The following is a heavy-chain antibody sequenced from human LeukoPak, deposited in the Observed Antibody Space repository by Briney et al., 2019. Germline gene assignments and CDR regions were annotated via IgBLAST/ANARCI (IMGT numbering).Heavy chain of an antibody. J-gene: IGHJ4*02. D-gene: IGHD4-17*01. Sequence: PGGPLRLSCAASGFTVSSNYMSWVRQAPGKGLEWVSVIYSGGSTYYADSVKGRFTISRDNSKNTLYLQMNSLKTEDTAVYYCTTGSGDYDWDQGTLVTVSS. CDR3: TTGSGDYD. CDR2: IYSGGST. CDR1: GFTVSSNY. V-gene: IGHV3-53*01.